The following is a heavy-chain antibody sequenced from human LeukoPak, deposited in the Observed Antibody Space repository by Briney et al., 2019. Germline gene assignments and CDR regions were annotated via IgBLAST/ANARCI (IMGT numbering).Heavy chain of an antibody. J-gene: IGHJ4*02. CDR1: GFTFSTFN. CDR3: ARDYDEDY. Sequence: GGSLRLSCAASGFTFSTFNMNWVRQAPGKGLEWVSSFSPSSSHIYHADSVKGRFTISRDNAKNSLYMQMHSLRGEDTAVYYCARDYDEDYWGQGTLVTVSS. V-gene: IGHV3-21*01. D-gene: IGHD5-12*01. CDR2: FSPSSSHI.